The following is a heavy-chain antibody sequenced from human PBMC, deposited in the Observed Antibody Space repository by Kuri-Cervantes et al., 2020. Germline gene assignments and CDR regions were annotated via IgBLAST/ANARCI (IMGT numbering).Heavy chain of an antibody. CDR3: AKDFRGYRIRYYFDY. J-gene: IGHJ4*02. CDR2: VSWNSGSI. CDR1: GFTFSSYA. Sequence: LSLTCAASGFTFSSYAVHWVRQAPGKGLEWVSSVSWNSGSIGYADSVKGRFTISRDNSKNTLYLQMNSLRAEDTAVYYCAKDFRGYRIRYYFDYWGQGTLVTVSS. D-gene: IGHD5-18*01. V-gene: IGHV3-9*01.